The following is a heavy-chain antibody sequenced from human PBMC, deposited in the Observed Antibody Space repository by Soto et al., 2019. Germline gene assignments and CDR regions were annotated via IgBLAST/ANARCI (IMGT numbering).Heavy chain of an antibody. CDR1: GYSFSSYW. J-gene: IGHJ3*02. CDR2: IYPGDSDT. CDR3: ASSTLNNSGYDSGAFDI. V-gene: IGHV5-51*01. D-gene: IGHD5-12*01. Sequence: GESLKISCKGSGYSFSSYWIGWVRQMPGKGLEWMGIIYPGDSDTRYSPSFQGQVTISADKSISTAYLQWSSLKASDTAMYYCASSTLNNSGYDSGAFDIWGQGTMVTVSS.